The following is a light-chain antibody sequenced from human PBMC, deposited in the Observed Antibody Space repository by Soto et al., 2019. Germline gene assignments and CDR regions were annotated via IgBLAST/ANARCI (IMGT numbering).Light chain of an antibody. V-gene: IGKV3-20*01. Sequence: EIVMTQSPAPLSVSPGERSTLSCRASQSVSNNYLAWYQQKPGQAPRLLIYDASSRATGIPDRFSGGGSGTDFTLTISRLEPKDFAVYYCQRFSGYPLTFGGGTKVDI. CDR3: QRFSGYPLT. J-gene: IGKJ4*01. CDR2: DAS. CDR1: QSVSNNY.